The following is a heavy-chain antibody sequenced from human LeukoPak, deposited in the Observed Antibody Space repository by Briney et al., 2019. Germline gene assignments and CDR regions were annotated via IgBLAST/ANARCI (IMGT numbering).Heavy chain of an antibody. J-gene: IGHJ4*02. CDR2: ISGSGGST. V-gene: IGHV3-23*01. D-gene: IGHD5-12*01. Sequence: GGSLRLSCAASGFTFSSYAMSWVRQAPGKGLEWVSAISGSGGSTYYADSVKGRFTISRDNSKNTLYLQMNSLRAEDTAVYYCARDPLRGYSGPEDYWGQGTLVTVSS. CDR1: GFTFSSYA. CDR3: ARDPLRGYSGPEDY.